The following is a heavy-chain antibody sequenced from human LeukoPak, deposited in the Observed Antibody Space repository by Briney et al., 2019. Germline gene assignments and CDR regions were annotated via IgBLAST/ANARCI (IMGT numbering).Heavy chain of an antibody. J-gene: IGHJ4*02. D-gene: IGHD3-22*01. CDR2: IRSKAYGGTT. Sequence: PGRSLRLSCTSSGFTFGDYSMTWVRQAPGKGLEWVGFIRSKAYGGTTEYAASVKGRFTISRDDSKSIAYLQINSLKTEDTAVYYCTTDGSYYYDSSGYYYVDYWGQGTLVTVSS. CDR3: TTDGSYYYDSSGYYYVDY. V-gene: IGHV3-49*04. CDR1: GFTFGDYS.